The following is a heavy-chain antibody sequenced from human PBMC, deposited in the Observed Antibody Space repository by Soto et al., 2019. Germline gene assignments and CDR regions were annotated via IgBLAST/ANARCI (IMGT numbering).Heavy chain of an antibody. V-gene: IGHV3-23*01. CDR2: ISGSGGGT. Sequence: EVQLLESGGGLVQPGGSLRLSCADSGFTFSSYAMSWVSQAPGKGLEWVSAISGSGGGTYYADSVKGRFTISRDNSKNTLYLQMNSLRAEDTAVYYCAKDHVRYFDYWGQGTLVTVSS. CDR1: GFTFSSYA. J-gene: IGHJ4*02. CDR3: AKDHVRYFDY.